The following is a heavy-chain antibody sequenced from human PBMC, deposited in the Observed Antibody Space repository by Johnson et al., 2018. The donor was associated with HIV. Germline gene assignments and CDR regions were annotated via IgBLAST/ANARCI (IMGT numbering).Heavy chain of an antibody. J-gene: IGHJ3*02. CDR3: ARADGGSYHDAFDS. V-gene: IGHV3-20*04. D-gene: IGHD1-26*01. Sequence: MLLVESGGGLVQPGGSLRLSCAASGFTFDDYGMSWVRQAPGKGLEWVSGLNWNGGSTRYADSVKGRFIISRDNAKNSLYLQMNSLRAEDTALYYCARADGGSYHDAFDSWCQGTMVTVSS. CDR1: GFTFDDYG. CDR2: LNWNGGST.